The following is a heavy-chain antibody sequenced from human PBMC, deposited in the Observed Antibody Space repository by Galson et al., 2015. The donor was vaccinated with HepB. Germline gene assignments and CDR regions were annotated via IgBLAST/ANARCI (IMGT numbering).Heavy chain of an antibody. V-gene: IGHV3-33*01. Sequence: SLRLSCAASGFTFSSYGMHWVRQAPGKGLEWVAVIWYDGSNKYYADSVKGRFTISRDNSKNTLYLQMNSLRAEDTAVYYCARDIDDFWSGYIPYFDYWGQGTLVTVSS. D-gene: IGHD3-3*01. CDR3: ARDIDDFWSGYIPYFDY. CDR2: IWYDGSNK. J-gene: IGHJ4*02. CDR1: GFTFSSYG.